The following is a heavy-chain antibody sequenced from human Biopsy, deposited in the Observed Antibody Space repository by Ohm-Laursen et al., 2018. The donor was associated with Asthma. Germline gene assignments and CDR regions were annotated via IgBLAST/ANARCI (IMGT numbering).Heavy chain of an antibody. V-gene: IGHV1-2*06. Sequence: GASVKVSCKASGYTFIGCHIHWMRQAPGHGLEWMGRINPNSGGTNYAQKFQGRVTMTRDTSISTAYMEVSRLRSDDTAVYYCARGQKSAGDRWFDPWGQGTLVTVSS. CDR3: ARGQKSAGDRWFDP. CDR2: INPNSGGT. D-gene: IGHD6-13*01. J-gene: IGHJ5*02. CDR1: GYTFIGCH.